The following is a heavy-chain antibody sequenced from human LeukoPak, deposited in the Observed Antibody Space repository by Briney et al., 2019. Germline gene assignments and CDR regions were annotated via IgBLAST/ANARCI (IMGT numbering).Heavy chain of an antibody. J-gene: IGHJ3*02. CDR3: ARDGPNDAFDI. CDR1: GFTFSDYY. Sequence: GGSLRLFCAAYGFTFSDYYMSWIRQAQGKGLEWVSYISSSGSTIYYADSVKGRFTISRDNAKNSLYLQMNSLRAEDTAVYYCARDGPNDAFDIWGQGTMVTVSS. V-gene: IGHV3-11*04. CDR2: ISSSGSTI.